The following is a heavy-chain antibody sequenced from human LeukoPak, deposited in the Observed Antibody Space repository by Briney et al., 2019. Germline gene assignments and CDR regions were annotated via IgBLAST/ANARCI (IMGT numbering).Heavy chain of an antibody. J-gene: IGHJ4*02. CDR1: GGSISSYY. CDR3: ARGVAATPSRYYYDY. V-gene: IGHV4-59*01. CDR2: IYYSGST. Sequence: SETLSLTCTVSGGSISSYYWSWIRQPPGKGLEWIGYIYYSGSTNYNPSLKGRVTISVDTSKNQFSLKLSSVTAADTAMYYCARGVAATPSRYYYDYWGQGTLVTVSS. D-gene: IGHD2-15*01.